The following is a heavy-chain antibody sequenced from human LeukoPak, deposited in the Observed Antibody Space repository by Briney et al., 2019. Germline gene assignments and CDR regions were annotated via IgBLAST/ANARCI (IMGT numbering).Heavy chain of an antibody. V-gene: IGHV4-4*07. CDR3: ATWIAAAGYYAFDI. CDR1: GGSISGYY. Sequence: SETLSPTCTVSGGSISGYYWSWIRQPAGKGLEWIGRIYTSGSTNYNPSLKSRVTMSVDTSKNQFSLKLSSVTAADTAVYYCATWIAAAGYYAFDIWGQGTMVTVSS. CDR2: IYTSGST. D-gene: IGHD6-13*01. J-gene: IGHJ3*02.